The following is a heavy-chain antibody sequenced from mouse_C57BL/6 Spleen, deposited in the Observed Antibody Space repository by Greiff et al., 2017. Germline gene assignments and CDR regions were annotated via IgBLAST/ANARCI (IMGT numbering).Heavy chain of an antibody. CDR1: GYTFTSYD. Sequence: VKLVESGPELVKPGASVKLSCKASGYTFTSYDINWVKQRPGQGLEWIGWIYPRDGSTKYNEKFKGKATLTVYTSSSTAYMELHSLTSEDSAVYFCARELEPGLFDYWGQGTTLTVSS. V-gene: IGHV1-85*01. CDR3: ARELEPGLFDY. D-gene: IGHD3-1*01. CDR2: IYPRDGST. J-gene: IGHJ2*01.